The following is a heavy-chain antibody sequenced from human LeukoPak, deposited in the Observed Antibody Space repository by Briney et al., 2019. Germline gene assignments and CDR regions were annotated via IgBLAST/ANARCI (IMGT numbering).Heavy chain of an antibody. Sequence: DPGGSLRLSCTASGFTVSSNYMSWVRQPPGKGLEWVSVIYNNGRSYYADSVKGRFTISRDDSQNTLYLQMNSLRSEDTAVYYCAKDLLGGLRDYWGQGTQATVSS. J-gene: IGHJ4*02. CDR2: IYNNGRS. V-gene: IGHV3-66*01. D-gene: IGHD4-17*01. CDR1: GFTVSSNY. CDR3: AKDLLGGLRDY.